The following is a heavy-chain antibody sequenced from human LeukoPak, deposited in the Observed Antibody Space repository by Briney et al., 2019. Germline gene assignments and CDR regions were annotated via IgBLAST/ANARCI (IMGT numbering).Heavy chain of an antibody. Sequence: ASVKFSCKVSAYTLTSDGISWVRQAPGQGLEWMGWISAYNGNTNYAQKLQGRVTMTTDTSTSTDYMELRSLRSDDTAVYYCARRYYDILTGYHLFDYWGQGTLVTVSS. CDR1: AYTLTSDG. V-gene: IGHV1-18*01. D-gene: IGHD3-9*01. J-gene: IGHJ4*02. CDR2: ISAYNGNT. CDR3: ARRYYDILTGYHLFDY.